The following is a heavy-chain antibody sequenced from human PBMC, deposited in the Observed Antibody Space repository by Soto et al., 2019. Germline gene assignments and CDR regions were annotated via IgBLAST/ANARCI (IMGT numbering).Heavy chain of an antibody. Sequence: GASVKVSCKTSGYTFTGHYIHCVRQAPQQVPEWMGEIGPDSGATRYAEKFRGRVTMTMDTSITTVYMELRNLMPDDTAVYDCGRQRNGQIVIFYWGQGTPVTVSS. J-gene: IGHJ4*02. CDR1: GYTFTGHY. D-gene: IGHD3-3*02. V-gene: IGHV1-2*02. CDR3: GRQRNGQIVIFY. CDR2: IGPDSGAT.